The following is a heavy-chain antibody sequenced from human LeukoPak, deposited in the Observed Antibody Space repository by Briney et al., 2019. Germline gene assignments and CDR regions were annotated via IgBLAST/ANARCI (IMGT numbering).Heavy chain of an antibody. CDR1: GYTFIGYY. CDR2: INPNSGGT. J-gene: IGHJ5*02. V-gene: IGHV1-2*02. Sequence: ASVKVSCKASGYTFIGYYIHWVRQAPGQGLEWMGWINPNSGGTNYAQKFQGRVTMTRDTSISTAYMELSRLTSDDTAIYYCVRERRVSLQFLEYSHNWSDTWGQGTLVTVSS. CDR3: VRERRVSLQFLEYSHNWSDT. D-gene: IGHD3-3*01.